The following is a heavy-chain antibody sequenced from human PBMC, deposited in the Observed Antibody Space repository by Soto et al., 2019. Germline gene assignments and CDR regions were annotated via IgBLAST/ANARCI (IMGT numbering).Heavy chain of an antibody. CDR2: INQDGSEK. CDR3: SRSLNS. V-gene: IGHV3-7*01. Sequence: PGGSLRLSCAASGFTFSTWWMDWVRQTSGEGLEWVANINQDGSEKNYVDSVKGRFTVSRDNAKNSLYLQMSSLTAEDSALYYCSRSLNSWGQGTLVTVSS. J-gene: IGHJ4*02. CDR1: GFTFSTWW.